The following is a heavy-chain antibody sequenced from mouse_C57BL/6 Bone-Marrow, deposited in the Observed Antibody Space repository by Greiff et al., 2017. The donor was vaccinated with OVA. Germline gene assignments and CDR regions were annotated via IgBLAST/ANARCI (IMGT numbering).Heavy chain of an antibody. CDR2: IDPENGDT. Sequence: EVQLQQSGAELVRPGVSVKFSCTASGFNIKDDYMPWVKERPEQGLEWIGWIDPENGDTEYASKFQGKATITADTSSKPVYLHLSSLTSEDTAVYYCTTYRYWGQGTTLTVSA. V-gene: IGHV14-4*01. CDR1: GFNIKDDY. CDR3: TTYRY. J-gene: IGHJ2*01.